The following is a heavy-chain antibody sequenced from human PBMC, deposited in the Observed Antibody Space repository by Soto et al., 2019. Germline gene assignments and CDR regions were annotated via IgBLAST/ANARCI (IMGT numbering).Heavy chain of an antibody. Sequence: QVQLVQSGAEVKKPGSSVKVSCKASGGTFSSYAISWVRQAPGQGLEWMGGIIPIFGTANYAQKCQGRVTITADESTSTAYMELSSLRSEDTAVYYCARSEVYYDFWSGEGGWFDPWGQGTLVTVSS. CDR3: ARSEVYYDFWSGEGGWFDP. J-gene: IGHJ5*02. CDR2: IIPIFGTA. CDR1: GGTFSSYA. V-gene: IGHV1-69*12. D-gene: IGHD3-3*01.